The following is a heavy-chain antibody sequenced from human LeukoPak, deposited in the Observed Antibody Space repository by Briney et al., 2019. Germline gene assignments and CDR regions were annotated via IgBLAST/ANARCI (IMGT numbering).Heavy chain of an antibody. D-gene: IGHD1-26*01. Sequence: PGGSLRLSCAASGFTFSSYGMHWVRQAPGKGLEWVAFIRYDGSNKYYADSVKGRFTISRDNPKNTLYLQMNSLRAEDTAVYYCAKTGGSYYSGFDPWGQGTLVTVSS. J-gene: IGHJ5*02. CDR3: AKTGGSYYSGFDP. CDR1: GFTFSSYG. V-gene: IGHV3-30*02. CDR2: IRYDGSNK.